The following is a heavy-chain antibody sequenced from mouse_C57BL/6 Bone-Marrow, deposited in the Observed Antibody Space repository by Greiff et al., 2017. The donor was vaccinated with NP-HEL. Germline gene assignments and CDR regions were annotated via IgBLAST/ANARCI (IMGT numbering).Heavy chain of an antibody. Sequence: QVQLQQSGAELVKPGASVKLSCKASGYTFTSYWMQWVKQRPGQGLEWIGEIDPSDSYTNYNQKFKGKATLTVDTSSSTAYMQLSSLTSEDSAVYYCARQIYYYGSSYFYYAMDYWGQGTSVTVSS. J-gene: IGHJ4*01. CDR2: IDPSDSYT. V-gene: IGHV1-50*01. D-gene: IGHD1-1*01. CDR3: ARQIYYYGSSYFYYAMDY. CDR1: GYTFTSYW.